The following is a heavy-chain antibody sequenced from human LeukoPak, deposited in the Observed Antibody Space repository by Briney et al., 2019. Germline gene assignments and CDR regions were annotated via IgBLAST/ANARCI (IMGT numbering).Heavy chain of an antibody. CDR2: INAGNGNT. CDR3: ARDMWHYGSGSWGLPGNWFDP. CDR1: GYTFTIYA. J-gene: IGHJ5*02. Sequence: GASVNVSFTASGYTFTIYAMHWVRQAPGQRLEWMGWINAGNGNTKYSQKFQGRVTITRDTSASTAYMELSSLRSEDTAVYYCARDMWHYGSGSWGLPGNWFDPWGQGTLVTVSS. D-gene: IGHD3-10*01. V-gene: IGHV1-3*01.